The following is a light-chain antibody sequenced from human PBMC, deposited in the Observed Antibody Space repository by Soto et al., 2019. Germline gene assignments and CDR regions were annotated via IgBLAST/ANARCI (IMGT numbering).Light chain of an antibody. Sequence: NFMLTQPHSVSESPGKTVTISCTRSGGSIANNYVQWYQQRPGSAPTPVIFQDNERPSGVPDRFSGSIDSSSNSASLTISVLSTEDDADYYCHSYDSSAHWVFGGGTKLTVL. V-gene: IGLV6-57*04. CDR1: GGSIANNY. CDR3: HSYDSSAHWV. J-gene: IGLJ3*02. CDR2: QDN.